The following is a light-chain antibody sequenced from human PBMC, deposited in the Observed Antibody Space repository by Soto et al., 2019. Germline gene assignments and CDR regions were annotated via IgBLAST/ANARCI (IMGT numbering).Light chain of an antibody. Sequence: DIELTQSPAALSAYVGDRVTITCRASQTINTWLAWYQQKLGKAPKFLIYQASSLESGVPSRFSGSGSGTEFTLTISSLQPEDFATYYCQQYNVYPWTFGQGTKVDIK. CDR1: QTINTW. CDR2: QAS. J-gene: IGKJ1*01. V-gene: IGKV1-5*03. CDR3: QQYNVYPWT.